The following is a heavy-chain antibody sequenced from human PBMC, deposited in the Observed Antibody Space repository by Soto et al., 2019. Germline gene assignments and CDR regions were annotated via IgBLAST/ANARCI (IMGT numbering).Heavy chain of an antibody. CDR3: ARGHGYSSSWLQNYYYYGLDV. J-gene: IGHJ6*02. CDR2: INPNSGGT. Sequence: SVKVSCTASGYTFTGYYMHWVRQAPGQGLEWMGWINPNSGGTNYAQKFQGWVTMTRDTSISTAYMELSRLRSDDTAVYYCARGHGYSSSWLQNYYYYGLDVCGQGTTVTVSS. D-gene: IGHD6-13*01. CDR1: GYTFTGYY. V-gene: IGHV1-2*04.